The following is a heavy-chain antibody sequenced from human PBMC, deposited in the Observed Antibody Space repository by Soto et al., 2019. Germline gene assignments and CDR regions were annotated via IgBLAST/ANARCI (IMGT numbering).Heavy chain of an antibody. CDR3: ARDRDSSYFPPPYYFDS. Sequence: VGSLRLSCAASAFTFRSYTMHWVRQVPGKGLEWVASISYDGGKAFYADSVRGRFTISRDNSKSTLFLQMDSLRPEDTSVYSCARDRDSSYFPPPYYFDSWGQGALVTVSS. D-gene: IGHD3-9*01. J-gene: IGHJ4*02. V-gene: IGHV3-30*01. CDR2: ISYDGGKA. CDR1: AFTFRSYT.